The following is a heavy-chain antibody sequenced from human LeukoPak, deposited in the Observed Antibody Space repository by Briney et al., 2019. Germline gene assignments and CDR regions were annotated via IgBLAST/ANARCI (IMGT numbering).Heavy chain of an antibody. V-gene: IGHV1-8*01. CDR1: VYTFTSYD. Sequence: ASMKGSCKASVYTFTSYDINWARQATGQGLEWMGWMNPNSGNTGYAKKFQGRVTMTRNTPISTAYMELSRLRSEHTAVHYCARVIGNMVRGVILVYWGQGTLVTVSS. CDR2: MNPNSGNT. CDR3: ARVIGNMVRGVILVY. D-gene: IGHD3-10*01. J-gene: IGHJ4*02.